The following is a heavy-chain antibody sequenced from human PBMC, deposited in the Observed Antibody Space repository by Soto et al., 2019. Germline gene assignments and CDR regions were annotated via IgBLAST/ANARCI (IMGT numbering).Heavy chain of an antibody. J-gene: IGHJ6*02. CDR3: ARLEARELLPSDYYYGMDV. CDR2: IYPGDSDT. Sequence: GESLKISCKGSGYSFTSYWIGWVRQMPGKGLEWMGIIYPGDSDTRYSPSFQGQVTISAVKSISTAYLQWSSLKASDTAMYYCARLEARELLPSDYYYGMDVWGQGTTVTVSS. D-gene: IGHD1-26*01. CDR1: GYSFTSYW. V-gene: IGHV5-51*01.